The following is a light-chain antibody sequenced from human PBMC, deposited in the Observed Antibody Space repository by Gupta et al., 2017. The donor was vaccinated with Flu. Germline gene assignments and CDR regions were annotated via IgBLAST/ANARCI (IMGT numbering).Light chain of an antibody. CDR1: QSLYNGQ. V-gene: IGKV3-20*01. CDR3: QQYGSSPWT. Sequence: EIVFTQSPGTLSLSPGERATLSCRTSQSLYNGQLAWYQQKPGQAPRLLIYSASNRVSGIPDRFSGSGSGTDFTLTITTLEPEDVGVYHCQQYGSSPWTFGQGTKVEIK. CDR2: SAS. J-gene: IGKJ1*01.